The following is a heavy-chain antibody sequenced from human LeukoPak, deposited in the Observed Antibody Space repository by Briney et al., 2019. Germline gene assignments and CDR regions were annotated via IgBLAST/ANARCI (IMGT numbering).Heavy chain of an antibody. Sequence: GGSLRLSCAASGFTFSSYEMNWVRQAPGKGLEWVSSISSSSSYIYYADSVKGRFTISRDNAKNSLYLQMNSLRAEDTAVYYCARTGYGYNYFDYWGQGTLVTVSS. CDR2: ISSSSSYI. CDR1: GFTFSSYE. CDR3: ARTGYGYNYFDY. V-gene: IGHV3-21*01. D-gene: IGHD3-16*01. J-gene: IGHJ4*02.